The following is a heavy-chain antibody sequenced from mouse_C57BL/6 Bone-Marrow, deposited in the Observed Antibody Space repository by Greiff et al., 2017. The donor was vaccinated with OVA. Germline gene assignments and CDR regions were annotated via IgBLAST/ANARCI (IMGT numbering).Heavy chain of an antibody. J-gene: IGHJ3*01. CDR2: ISSGGSYT. D-gene: IGHD3-3*01. CDR3: ARHEGPLFAY. V-gene: IGHV5-6*01. Sequence: EVQLKESGGDLVKPGGSLKLSCAASGFTFSSYGMSWVRQTPDKRLEWVATISSGGSYTYYPDSVKGRFTISRDNAKNTLYLQMSSLKSEDTAMYYCARHEGPLFAYWGQGTLVTVSA. CDR1: GFTFSSYG.